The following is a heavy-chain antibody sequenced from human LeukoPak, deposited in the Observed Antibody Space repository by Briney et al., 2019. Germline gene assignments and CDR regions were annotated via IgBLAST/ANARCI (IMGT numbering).Heavy chain of an antibody. CDR3: TRDYGSGEGWFDP. Sequence: ASVTVSCKASGYTFTGFYHWVRQAPGQGLEWMGWISPNSGGTNYAQKFQSRITMTRDTSISTAYRELTRLRSDDTAIYYWTRDYGSGEGWFDPWGQGTLVTVSS. J-gene: IGHJ5*02. V-gene: IGHV1-2*02. CDR2: ISPNSGGT. CDR1: GYTFTGFY. D-gene: IGHD3-10*01.